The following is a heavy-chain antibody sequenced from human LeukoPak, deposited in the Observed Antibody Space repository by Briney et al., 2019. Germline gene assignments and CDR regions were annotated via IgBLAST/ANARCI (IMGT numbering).Heavy chain of an antibody. CDR2: IYYSGST. V-gene: IGHV4-59*01. CDR3: ARASYDFWSGLYFDY. D-gene: IGHD3-3*01. Sequence: SETLSLTCTVSGGSISNYYWSWIRQPPGKGLEWIGYIYYSGSTNYNPSLKSRVTISVDTSKNQLSLKLSSVTAADTAVYYCARASYDFWSGLYFDYWGQGTLVTVSS. J-gene: IGHJ4*02. CDR1: GGSISNYY.